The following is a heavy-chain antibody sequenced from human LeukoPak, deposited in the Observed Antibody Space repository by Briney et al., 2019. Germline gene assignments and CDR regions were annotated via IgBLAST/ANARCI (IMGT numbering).Heavy chain of an antibody. D-gene: IGHD4-17*01. Sequence: PGGSLRLSCVASGFTFSSYAMHRVRQAPGKGLEWVAVISYDGSNKYYADSVKGRFTISRDNSKNTVFLQMNSLRADDTAVYFCAKWSGDFPSYYLDYWGQGTLVTVSS. CDR2: ISYDGSNK. V-gene: IGHV3-30-3*01. CDR3: AKWSGDFPSYYLDY. J-gene: IGHJ4*02. CDR1: GFTFSSYA.